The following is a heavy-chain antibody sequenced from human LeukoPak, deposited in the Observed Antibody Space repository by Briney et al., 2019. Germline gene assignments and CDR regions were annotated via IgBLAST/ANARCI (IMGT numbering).Heavy chain of an antibody. CDR3: ARDYSLHLVLGY. J-gene: IGHJ4*02. D-gene: IGHD6-13*01. CDR2: IYYSGST. V-gene: IGHV4-39*07. Sequence: SETLSLTCTVSGGSISSSSYYWGWIRQPPGKGLEWIGSIYYSGSTYYNPSLKSRVTISVDTSKNQFSLKLSSVTAADTAVYYCARDYSLHLVLGYWGQGTLVTVSS. CDR1: GGSISSSSYY.